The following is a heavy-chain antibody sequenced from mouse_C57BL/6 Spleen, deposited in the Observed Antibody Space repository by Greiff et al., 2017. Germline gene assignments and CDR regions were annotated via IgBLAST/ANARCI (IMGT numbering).Heavy chain of an antibody. CDR3: ARRSDLYYNMDY. D-gene: IGHD1-1*01. CDR2: IYPGDGDT. V-gene: IGHV1-80*01. Sequence: QVQLQQSGAELVKPGASVKISCKASGYAFSSYWMNWVKQRPGKGLEWIGQIYPGDGDTNYNGKFKGKATLTADKSSSTAYMQLSSLTSEDSAVYFCARRSDLYYNMDYWGQGTSVTVSS. J-gene: IGHJ4*01. CDR1: GYAFSSYW.